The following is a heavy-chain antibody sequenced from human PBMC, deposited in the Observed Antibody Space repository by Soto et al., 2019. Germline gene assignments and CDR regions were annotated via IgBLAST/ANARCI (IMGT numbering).Heavy chain of an antibody. D-gene: IGHD1-7*01. CDR2: IYYSGST. Sequence: SETLSLTCTVSGGSISSYYWSWIRQPPGKGLEWIGYIYYSGSTNYNPSLKSRVTISVDTSKNQFSLKLSSVTAADTAVYYCARDSRVGLSLGTTKSESWFDPWGQGTLVTVSS. CDR3: ARDSRVGLSLGTTKSESWFDP. CDR1: GGSISSYY. J-gene: IGHJ5*02. V-gene: IGHV4-59*01.